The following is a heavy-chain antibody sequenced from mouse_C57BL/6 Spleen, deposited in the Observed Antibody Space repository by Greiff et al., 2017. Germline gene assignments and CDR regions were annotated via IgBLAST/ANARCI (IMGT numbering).Heavy chain of an antibody. CDR3: AILFYGSTWFAY. CDR1: GYTFTSYW. CDR2: IHPYDSDT. Sequence: QVQLQQPGAELVKPGASVKVSCKASGYTFTSYWMHWVKQRPGQGLEWIGRIHPYDSDTNYNQKVKGKATLTVDKSSSTAYMQLSSLTSEDSAVYYCAILFYGSTWFAYWGQGTLVTVSA. V-gene: IGHV1-74*01. J-gene: IGHJ3*01. D-gene: IGHD1-1*01.